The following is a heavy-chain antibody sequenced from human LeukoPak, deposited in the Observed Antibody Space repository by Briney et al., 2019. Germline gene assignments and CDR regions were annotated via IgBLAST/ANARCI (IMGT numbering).Heavy chain of an antibody. D-gene: IGHD3-10*01. CDR2: IRNKADGYTT. CDR1: GFTFSPHY. V-gene: IGHV3-72*01. J-gene: IGHJ4*02. Sequence: GGSLRLSCAASGFTFSPHYMGWVRQSPGQGPEWVGLIRNKADGYTTIYAASVKGRFTISRDDSKNSIYLQMDSLKTEDTAMYYCGDLGSAGTDHWGQGTLVTVSS. CDR3: GDLGSAGTDH.